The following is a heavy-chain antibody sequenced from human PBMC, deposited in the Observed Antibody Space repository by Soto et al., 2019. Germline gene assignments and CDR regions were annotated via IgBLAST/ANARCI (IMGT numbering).Heavy chain of an antibody. J-gene: IGHJ5*02. CDR2: INHSGST. CDR1: GGSFSGYY. Sequence: QVQLQQWGAGLLKPSETLSLTCAVYGGSFSGYYWSWIRQPPGKGLEWIGEINHSGSTNYTPSLRRRVTISVDTSKNQFSLKLSSVTAADTAVYYCAREGIVVVSAPGNWFDPWGQGTLVTVSS. CDR3: AREGIVVVSAPGNWFDP. D-gene: IGHD2-15*01. V-gene: IGHV4-34*01.